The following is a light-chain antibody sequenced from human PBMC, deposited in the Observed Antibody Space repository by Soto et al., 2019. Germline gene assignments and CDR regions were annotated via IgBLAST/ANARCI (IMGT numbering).Light chain of an antibody. Sequence: LVLTQSPGTLSLSPGETATLSCRASQSVSNIYLGWYQQKPGQSPRLLIYGASTRATGIPARFSGSGSGTEFTLTISSLQSEDFAVYYCQQYNNWPPITFGQGTRLEIK. CDR1: QSVSNIY. CDR2: GAS. CDR3: QQYNNWPPIT. J-gene: IGKJ5*01. V-gene: IGKV3-15*01.